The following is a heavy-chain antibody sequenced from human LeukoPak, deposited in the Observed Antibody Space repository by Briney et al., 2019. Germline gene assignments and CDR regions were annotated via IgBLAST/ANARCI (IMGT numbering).Heavy chain of an antibody. CDR2: ISDSGRAT. CDR1: GFRFSDFA. CDR3: ARHDSFIPF. J-gene: IGHJ4*02. Sequence: GGSLRLSCVASGFRFSDFAMSWVRQAPGKGLEWVSGISDSGRATYYTDSVKGRCTISRDNSKNTVNLQLNNVRAEATALYFCARHDSFIPFWGQGMQVTVSS. D-gene: IGHD5-18*01. V-gene: IGHV3-23*01.